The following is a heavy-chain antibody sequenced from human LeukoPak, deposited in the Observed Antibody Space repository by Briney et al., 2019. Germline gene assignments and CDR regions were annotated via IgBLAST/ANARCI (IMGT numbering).Heavy chain of an antibody. CDR2: ISSSSSYI. J-gene: IGHJ4*02. V-gene: IGHV3-21*01. CDR1: GFTFSSYS. CDR3: ARQSDLTFGVVIPFDY. D-gene: IGHD3-3*01. Sequence: PGGSLRLSCAASGFTFSSYSMNWVRQAPGKGLEWVSSISSSSSYIYYADSVKGRFTISRDNAKNSLYLQMNSLRAEDTAVYYCARQSDLTFGVVIPFDYWGQGTLVTVSS.